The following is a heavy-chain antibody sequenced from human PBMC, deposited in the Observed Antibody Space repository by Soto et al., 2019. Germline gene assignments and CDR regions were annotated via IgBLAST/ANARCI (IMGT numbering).Heavy chain of an antibody. V-gene: IGHV3-30-3*01. CDR1: GFTFSSYA. J-gene: IGHJ4*02. D-gene: IGHD2-21*02. Sequence: GGSLRLSCAASGFTFSSYAMHWVRQAPGKGLEWVAVISYDGSNKYYADSVKGRFTISRDNSKNTLYLQMNSLRAEDTAVYYCACERLYGGNSSPFDYWGQGTLVTVSS. CDR2: ISYDGSNK. CDR3: ACERLYGGNSSPFDY.